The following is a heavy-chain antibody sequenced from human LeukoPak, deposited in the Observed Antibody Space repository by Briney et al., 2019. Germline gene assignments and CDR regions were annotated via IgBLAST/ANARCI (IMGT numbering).Heavy chain of an antibody. Sequence: GGSLRLSCAASGFTFSPYWMHWVRQAPGKGLVWVSRINSGGSSTTYADSVKGRFTISRDNSKNTLYLQMNSLRAEDTAIYYCAKNGKDNYDMFFDYWGQGTLVTVSS. CDR1: GFTFSPYW. CDR3: AKNGKDNYDMFFDY. V-gene: IGHV3-74*01. J-gene: IGHJ4*02. CDR2: INSGGSST. D-gene: IGHD3-9*01.